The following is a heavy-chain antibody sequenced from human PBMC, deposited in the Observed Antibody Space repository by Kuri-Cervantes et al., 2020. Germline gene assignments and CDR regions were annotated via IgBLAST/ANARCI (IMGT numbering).Heavy chain of an antibody. CDR3: AKTPRTRLGYCSSTSCYGLDHFDY. V-gene: IGHV4-34*01. D-gene: IGHD2-2*01. Sequence: SETLSLTCAVYGGSFSGYYWSWIRQPPGKGLEWIGEINHSGSTNYNPSLKSRVTISVDTSKNQFSLKLSSVTAADTAVYYCAKTPRTRLGYCSSTSCYGLDHFDYWGQGTLVTVSS. CDR2: INHSGST. J-gene: IGHJ4*02. CDR1: GGSFSGYY.